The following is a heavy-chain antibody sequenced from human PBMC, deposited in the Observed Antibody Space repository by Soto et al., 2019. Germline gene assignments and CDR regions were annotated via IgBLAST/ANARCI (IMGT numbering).Heavy chain of an antibody. CDR2: MIPNSGTT. D-gene: IGHD4-17*01. J-gene: IGHJ4*02. CDR3: ARWDGDYGFDY. V-gene: IGHV1-8*01. Sequence: QVQLVQSGAEVKKPGASVKVSCKASGYTFTIYDINWVRQATGQGLEWMGWMIPNSGTTGYAQKFQGRVTMTSNTSISTAYMEPSSLRSEDTAVYYCARWDGDYGFDYWGQGTLVTVSS. CDR1: GYTFTIYD.